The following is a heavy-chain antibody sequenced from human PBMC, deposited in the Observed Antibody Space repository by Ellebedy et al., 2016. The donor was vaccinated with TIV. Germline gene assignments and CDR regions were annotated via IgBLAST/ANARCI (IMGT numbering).Heavy chain of an antibody. J-gene: IGHJ4*02. CDR1: GVSITNYY. D-gene: IGHD3-3*01. Sequence: GSLRLSXTVSGVSITNYYWSWNRQSPGKGLEWIGSIYYSGSTDYSPFLKSRVTISLDTSRNQFSLSLSSVTAADTAVYYCARGRVPGYWGQGTLVTVSS. CDR3: ARGRVPGY. CDR2: IYYSGST. V-gene: IGHV4-59*01.